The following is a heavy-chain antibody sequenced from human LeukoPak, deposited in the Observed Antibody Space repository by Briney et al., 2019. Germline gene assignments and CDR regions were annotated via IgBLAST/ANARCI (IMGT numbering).Heavy chain of an antibody. J-gene: IGHJ4*02. V-gene: IGHV1-18*01. CDR3: ARDSGGSYYY. CDR1: GYTFTSCG. D-gene: IGHD1-26*01. CDR2: INAYNGNT. Sequence: ASVKVSCKASGYTFTSCGMSWVRQAPGQGLEWMGWINAYNGNTNYAQKLQGRVTMTTDTSTSTVYMDLRSLRSDDTAVYFCARDSGGSYYYWGQGTLVTVSS.